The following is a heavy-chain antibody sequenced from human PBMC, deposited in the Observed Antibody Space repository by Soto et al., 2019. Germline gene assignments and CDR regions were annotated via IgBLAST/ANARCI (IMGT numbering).Heavy chain of an antibody. V-gene: IGHV3-48*01. D-gene: IGHD3-16*02. J-gene: IGHJ4*02. Sequence: EVQLVASGGGLVQPGGSLRLSSTASGFTFSDYSMDWVRQTPGKGLEWLSYISESSDTIYYADSVKGRFTISRDNAKNSLFLQMSSLRGEDTAVYYCARDKMGELSIADYWGQGTPVTVSS. CDR3: ARDKMGELSIADY. CDR2: ISESSDTI. CDR1: GFTFSDYS.